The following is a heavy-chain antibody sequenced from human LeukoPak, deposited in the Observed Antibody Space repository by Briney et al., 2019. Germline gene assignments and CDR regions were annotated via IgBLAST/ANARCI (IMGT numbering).Heavy chain of an antibody. V-gene: IGHV1-18*01. Sequence: RASVKVSCKASGYTFTSYGISWVRQASGQGLEGMGWISAYNGNTNYAQKLQGRVTMTTDTSTSTAYMELRSLRSDDTAVYYCARVGYDFWSGGGPLYWGQGTLVTVSS. D-gene: IGHD3-3*01. J-gene: IGHJ4*02. CDR1: GYTFTSYG. CDR2: ISAYNGNT. CDR3: ARVGYDFWSGGGPLY.